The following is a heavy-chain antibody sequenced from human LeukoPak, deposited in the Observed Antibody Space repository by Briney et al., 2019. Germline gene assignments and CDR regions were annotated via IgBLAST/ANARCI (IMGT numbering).Heavy chain of an antibody. CDR3: ARDRSDVLLWFGELLPHYYYYYYMDV. Sequence: PGRSLRLSCAASGFTFSSYGMHWVRQAPGKGLEWVAVISYDGSNKYYADSVKGRFTISRDNAKNSLYLQMNSLRAEDTAVYYCARDRSDVLLWFGELLPHYYYYYYMDVWGKGTTVTISS. J-gene: IGHJ6*03. D-gene: IGHD3-10*01. CDR2: ISYDGSNK. V-gene: IGHV3-30*03. CDR1: GFTFSSYG.